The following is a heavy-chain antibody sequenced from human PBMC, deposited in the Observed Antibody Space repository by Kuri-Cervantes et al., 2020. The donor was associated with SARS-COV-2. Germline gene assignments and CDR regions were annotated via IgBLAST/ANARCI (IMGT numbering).Heavy chain of an antibody. Sequence: ASVKVSCKASGYTFTGYYMHWVRQAPGQGLEWMGWMNPNSGNTGYEKKFQGRGTMTRNNSISTAYMELSNLRSEDTAVYYCARRFYGSSWYNYYYYGMDVWGQGTTVTVSS. CDR2: MNPNSGNT. CDR3: ARRFYGSSWYNYYYYGMDV. CDR1: GYTFTGYY. V-gene: IGHV1-8*02. D-gene: IGHD6-13*01. J-gene: IGHJ6*01.